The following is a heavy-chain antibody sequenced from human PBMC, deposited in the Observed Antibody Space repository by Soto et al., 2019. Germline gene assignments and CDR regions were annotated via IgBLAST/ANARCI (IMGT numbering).Heavy chain of an antibody. V-gene: IGHV4-39*01. Sequence: PSETLSLTCTFSGCSITSSSYYLGWIRQPPGKGLEWIGSIYYSGSTYYNPSLKSRVTISVDTSKNQFSLKLSSVTAADTAVYYCATQEVGGSYVYTFDPWGQGTLVTVSS. J-gene: IGHJ5*02. CDR3: ATQEVGGSYVYTFDP. CDR2: IYYSGST. D-gene: IGHD1-26*01. CDR1: GCSITSSSYY.